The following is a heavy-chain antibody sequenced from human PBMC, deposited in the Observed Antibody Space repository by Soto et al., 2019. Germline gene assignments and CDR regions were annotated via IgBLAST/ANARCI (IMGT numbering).Heavy chain of an antibody. CDR3: AKFPRRIAARAYYFDY. J-gene: IGHJ4*02. V-gene: IGHV3-23*01. Sequence: GSLRLSCAASGFTFSSYAMSWVRQAPGKGLEWVSAISGSGGSTYYADSVKGRFTISRDNSKNTLYLQMNSLRAEDTAVYYCAKFPRRIAARAYYFDYWGQGTLVTVSS. CDR1: GFTFSSYA. CDR2: ISGSGGST. D-gene: IGHD6-6*01.